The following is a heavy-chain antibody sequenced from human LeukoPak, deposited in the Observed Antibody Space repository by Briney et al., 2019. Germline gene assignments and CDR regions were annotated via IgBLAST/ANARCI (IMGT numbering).Heavy chain of an antibody. CDR2: IYYRGNT. Sequence: SETLSLTCAVSDYSVGSAYYWGWIRQPPGKGLEWIGNIYYRGNTYYNPSPKGRVTISIDTSNNQLFLKLTSVTAADTAVYYCAKSFNWNTEYYFDYWGQGILVTVSS. CDR3: AKSFNWNTEYYFDY. CDR1: DYSVGSAYY. V-gene: IGHV4-38-2*01. J-gene: IGHJ4*02. D-gene: IGHD1-1*01.